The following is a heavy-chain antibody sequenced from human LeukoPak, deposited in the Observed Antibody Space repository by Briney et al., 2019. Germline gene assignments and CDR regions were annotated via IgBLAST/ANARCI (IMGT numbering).Heavy chain of an antibody. CDR1: GFTFSSYW. J-gene: IGHJ1*01. CDR2: ISSSSSYI. D-gene: IGHD3-3*01. CDR3: ARVTIFGVSAPLQH. V-gene: IGHV3-21*01. Sequence: GGSLRLSCAASGFTFSSYWMNWVRQAPGKGLEWVSSISSSSSYIYYADSVKGRFTISRDNAKNPLYLQMNSLRAEDTAVYYCARVTIFGVSAPLQHWGQGTLVTVSS.